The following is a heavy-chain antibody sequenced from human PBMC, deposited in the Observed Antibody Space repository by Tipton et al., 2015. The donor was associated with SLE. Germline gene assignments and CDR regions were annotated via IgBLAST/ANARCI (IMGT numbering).Heavy chain of an antibody. CDR3: ARAGYLSPLDS. CDR1: GGSIRNYF. CDR2: VYDSGTT. V-gene: IGHV4-59*01. D-gene: IGHD2-15*01. Sequence: TLSLTCTVSGGSIRNYFWHWIRQSPGKGLEWIGYVYDSGTTKYNPSLKSRLTISVDTSKSHFSLKLTSVTAADTAVYYCARAGYLSPLDSWGQGTLVAVSS. J-gene: IGHJ4*02.